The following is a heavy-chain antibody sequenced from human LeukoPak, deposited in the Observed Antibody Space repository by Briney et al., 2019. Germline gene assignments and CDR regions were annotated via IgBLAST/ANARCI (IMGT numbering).Heavy chain of an antibody. V-gene: IGHV2-26*01. CDR2: IFSNDEK. CDR3: ARTDYDYVWGSYHPLDQ. D-gene: IGHD3-16*02. J-gene: IGHJ4*02. CDR1: GFSLNTARMG. Sequence: ESGPTLVNPTETLTLTRTVSGFSGFSLNTARMGVSWIRQPPGKALEWLAHIFSNDEKSYRTSLKSRLTISKDPSKSQVVLTMTSMDPVDTATYYCARTDYDYVWGSYHPLDQWGQGTLVTVSS.